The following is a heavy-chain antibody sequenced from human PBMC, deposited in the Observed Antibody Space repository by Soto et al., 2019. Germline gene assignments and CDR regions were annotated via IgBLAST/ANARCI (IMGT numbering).Heavy chain of an antibody. Sequence: HPGGSLRLSCAASGFTFSSYAMSWVRQAPGKGLEWVSAISGSGGSTYYADSVKGRFTISRDNSKNTLYLQMNSLRAEDTAVYYCAASGGYSYDVFDYWGQGTPVTVSS. V-gene: IGHV3-23*01. D-gene: IGHD5-18*01. CDR2: ISGSGGST. CDR1: GFTFSSYA. CDR3: AASGGYSYDVFDY. J-gene: IGHJ4*02.